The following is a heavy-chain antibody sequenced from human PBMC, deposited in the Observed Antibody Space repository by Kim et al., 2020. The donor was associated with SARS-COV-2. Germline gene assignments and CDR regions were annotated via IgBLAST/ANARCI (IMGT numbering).Heavy chain of an antibody. Sequence: GGSLRLSCAASGFTFSSYAMHWVRQAPGKGLEWVAVISYDGSNKYYADSVKGRFTISRDNSKNTLYLQMNSLRAEDTAVYYCARDPENPYSSSSSYWGGYWGQGTLVTVSS. CDR3: ARDPENPYSSSSSYWGGY. J-gene: IGHJ4*02. V-gene: IGHV3-30-3*01. CDR2: ISYDGSNK. D-gene: IGHD6-13*01. CDR1: GFTFSSYA.